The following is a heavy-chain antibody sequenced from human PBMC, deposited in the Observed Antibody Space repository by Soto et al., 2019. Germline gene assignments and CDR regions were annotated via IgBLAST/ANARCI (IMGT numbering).Heavy chain of an antibody. Sequence: QVQLVESGGGVVQPGRSLRLSCAASGSIFSSYGMHWVRQAPGKGLEWVAVMSYDGSNKYYADSVKGRFTISRDNSKNTLYLQMNSLRAGDTAVYYCAKDYYSGSPFDYWGQGTLVTVSS. CDR1: GSIFSSYG. CDR3: AKDYYSGSPFDY. J-gene: IGHJ4*02. D-gene: IGHD1-26*01. CDR2: MSYDGSNK. V-gene: IGHV3-30*18.